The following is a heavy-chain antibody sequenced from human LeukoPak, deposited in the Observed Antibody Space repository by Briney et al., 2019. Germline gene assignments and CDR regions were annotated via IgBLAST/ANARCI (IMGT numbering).Heavy chain of an antibody. CDR2: ISSSSGTI. J-gene: IGHJ3*02. Sequence: GGSLRLSCGASGFTFSNAWMSWVRQAPGKGLEWVSYISSSSGTIYYADSVKGRFTISRDNAKNPLSLQMKSLRAEDTAVYYCPREGHCRTTSCALDAIAIWGQGTLVAVSS. CDR3: PREGHCRTTSCALDAIAI. D-gene: IGHD2-2*01. CDR1: GFTFSNAW. V-gene: IGHV3-48*01.